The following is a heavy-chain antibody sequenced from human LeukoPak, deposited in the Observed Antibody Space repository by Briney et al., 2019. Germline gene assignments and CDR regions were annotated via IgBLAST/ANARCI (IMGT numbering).Heavy chain of an antibody. Sequence: GGSLRLSCAASGFTFSSYAMHWVRQAPGKGLEWVAVISYDGSNKYYADSVKGRFTISRDNSKNTLYLQMNSLRAEDTAVYYCARDQYYDILTGPLGYFDYWGQGTLVTVSS. CDR1: GFTFSSYA. CDR3: ARDQYYDILTGPLGYFDY. V-gene: IGHV3-30*04. D-gene: IGHD3-9*01. CDR2: ISYDGSNK. J-gene: IGHJ4*02.